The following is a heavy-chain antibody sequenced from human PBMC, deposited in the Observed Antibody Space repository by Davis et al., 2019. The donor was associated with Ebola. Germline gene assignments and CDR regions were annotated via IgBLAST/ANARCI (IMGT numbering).Heavy chain of an antibody. D-gene: IGHD6-19*01. Sequence: GGSLRLSCAASGFTFSSYEMSWVRQAPGKGLEWVSVIYSGGSTYYADSVKGRFTISRDNSKNTLYLQMNSLRAEDTAVYYCARNTVAGILDWGWFDPWGQGTLVTVSS. CDR1: GFTFSSYE. CDR2: IYSGGST. V-gene: IGHV3-66*01. J-gene: IGHJ5*02. CDR3: ARNTVAGILDWGWFDP.